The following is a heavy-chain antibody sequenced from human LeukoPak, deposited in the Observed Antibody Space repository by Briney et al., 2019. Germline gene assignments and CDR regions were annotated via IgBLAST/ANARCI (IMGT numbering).Heavy chain of an antibody. V-gene: IGHV3-23*01. D-gene: IGHD3-10*01. Sequence: GGSLRLSCAVSGITLSNYGMSWVRQAPGKGLEWVAGISDSGGSTNYADSVKGRFTISRDNPKNTLYLQMNSLRAEDTAVYFCAKRGIVIRAVIIVGFHKEAYYFDYWGQGTLVTVSS. CDR2: ISDSGGST. CDR1: GITLSNYG. CDR3: AKRGIVIRAVIIVGFHKEAYYFDY. J-gene: IGHJ4*02.